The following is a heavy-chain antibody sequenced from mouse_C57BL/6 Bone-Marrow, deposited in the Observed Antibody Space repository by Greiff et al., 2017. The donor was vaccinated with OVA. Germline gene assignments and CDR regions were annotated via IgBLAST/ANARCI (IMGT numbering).Heavy chain of an antibody. J-gene: IGHJ3*01. Sequence: EVKLMESGGDLVKPGGSLKLSCAASGFTFSSYGMSWVRQTPDKRLEWVATISSGGSYTYYPDSVKGRFTISRDNAKNTLYLQMSSLKSEDTAMYYCARHGYYYGSRGAWFAYWGQGTLVTVSA. CDR1: GFTFSSYG. CDR3: ARHGYYYGSRGAWFAY. CDR2: ISSGGSYT. V-gene: IGHV5-6*01. D-gene: IGHD1-1*01.